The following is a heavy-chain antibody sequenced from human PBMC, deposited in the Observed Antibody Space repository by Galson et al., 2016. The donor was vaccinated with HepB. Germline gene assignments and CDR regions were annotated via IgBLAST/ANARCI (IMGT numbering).Heavy chain of an antibody. CDR1: GFTFKTYA. V-gene: IGHV3-23*01. CDR3: VRDFDY. Sequence: LRLSCAASGFTFKTYAMSWVRQAPGKGLEWVSVIDDNGANIYYADSVKGRFTISRDNSDNTLSLQMNRLRAEDTARYYCVRDFDYWGRGTQVTVSS. CDR2: IDDNGANI. J-gene: IGHJ4*02.